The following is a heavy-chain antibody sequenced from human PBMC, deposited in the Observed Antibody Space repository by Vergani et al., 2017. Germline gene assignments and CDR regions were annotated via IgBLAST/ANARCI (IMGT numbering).Heavy chain of an antibody. CDR2: IYTSGST. D-gene: IGHD6-19*01. V-gene: IGHV4-61*02. CDR1: GTSVTSGTHY. J-gene: IGHJ3*01. Sequence: QVQLQESGPGLVRPSETLSLTCSVSGTSVTSGTHYWNWIRQPPDKTLEWIGRIYTSGSTDYNPTLRSRITMSLVRSTNQVSLKVSSVTAADTAVYFCARDTALADDVVDLWGRGTLVSVSA. CDR3: ARDTALADDVVDL.